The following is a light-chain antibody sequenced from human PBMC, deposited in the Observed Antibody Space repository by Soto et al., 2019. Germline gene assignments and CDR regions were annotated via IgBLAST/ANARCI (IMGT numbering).Light chain of an antibody. CDR1: QDISNF. CDR3: QQYDNLPLT. CDR2: DAS. V-gene: IGKV1-33*01. J-gene: IGKJ4*01. Sequence: DTQMTQSPSSLSASVGDRVTITCQASQDISNFLNWYQQKPGKAPKLLIYDASNLETGVPSRFSGSGYRTDFTFTISSLQPEDIATYYCQQYDNLPLTLGRGTKVDIK.